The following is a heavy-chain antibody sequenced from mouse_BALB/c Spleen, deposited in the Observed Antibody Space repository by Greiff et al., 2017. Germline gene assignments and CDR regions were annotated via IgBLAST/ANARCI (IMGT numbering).Heavy chain of an antibody. CDR1: GYTFTSYW. V-gene: IGHV1S22*01. CDR3: TRGVYGNYFDY. D-gene: IGHD2-10*02. Sequence: LQQPGSELVRPGASVKLSCKASGYTFTSYWMHWVKQRHGQGLEWIGNIYPGSGSTNYDEKFKSKGTLTVDTSSSTAYMHLSSLTSEDSAVYYCTRGVYGNYFDYWGQGTTLTVSS. CDR2: IYPGSGST. J-gene: IGHJ2*01.